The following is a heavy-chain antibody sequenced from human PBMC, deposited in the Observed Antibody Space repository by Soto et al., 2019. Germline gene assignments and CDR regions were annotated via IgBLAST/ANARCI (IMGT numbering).Heavy chain of an antibody. D-gene: IGHD4-17*01. CDR2: IKQDGSEK. Sequence: EVQLVESGGGLVQPGGSLRLSCAASGFTFSSYWMSWVRQAPGTGLEWVANIKQDGSEKYYVDSVKGRFTISRDNAKNSLYLQMNSLRSEDTAVYYCARIGDLFILFLDYYYLDVWGKGTTVTVSS. V-gene: IGHV3-7*01. J-gene: IGHJ6*03. CDR1: GFTFSSYW. CDR3: ARIGDLFILFLDYYYLDV.